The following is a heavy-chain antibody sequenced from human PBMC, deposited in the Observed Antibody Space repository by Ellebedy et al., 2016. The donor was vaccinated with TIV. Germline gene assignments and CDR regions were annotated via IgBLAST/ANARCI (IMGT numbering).Heavy chain of an antibody. Sequence: MPSETLSLTCAGYGGPFSGYYWSWIRQPPGKGLEWIAEIPHSGSTNYNPSLKSRVTVSVDTSKNQFSLKLPSVTAADTAVYYCARGGVSTPGRRNWFDPWGQGTLVTVSS. CDR3: ARGGVSTPGRRNWFDP. CDR1: GGPFSGYY. CDR2: IPHSGST. J-gene: IGHJ5*01. D-gene: IGHD2-15*01. V-gene: IGHV4-34*01.